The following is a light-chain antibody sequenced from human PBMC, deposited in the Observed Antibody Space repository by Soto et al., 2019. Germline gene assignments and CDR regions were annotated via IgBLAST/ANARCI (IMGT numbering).Light chain of an antibody. CDR2: GAS. Sequence: EIVLTQSPGTLSSSPGERATLSCRARQSVSSSYLAWYQQRPGQAPRLLIYGASIRATGIPDRFSGSGSGTDFTLTISRLEPEDFAVYFCQQHGSSPWTFGQGTKVEIK. CDR3: QQHGSSPWT. CDR1: QSVSSSY. J-gene: IGKJ1*01. V-gene: IGKV3-20*01.